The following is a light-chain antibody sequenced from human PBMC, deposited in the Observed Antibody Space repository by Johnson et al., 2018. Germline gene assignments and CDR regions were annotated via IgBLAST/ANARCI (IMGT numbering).Light chain of an antibody. CDR1: SSNIGNNY. CDR3: GTWDSRLSAGNV. Sequence: QSVLTQPPSVSAAPGQKVTISCSGSSSNIGNNYVSWYQQLPGTAPKLLIYENHKRPSGIPDRFSGSKSGTSATLGITGLQTGDEADYYCGTWDSRLSAGNVFGTGTKVTVL. CDR2: ENH. J-gene: IGLJ1*01. V-gene: IGLV1-51*02.